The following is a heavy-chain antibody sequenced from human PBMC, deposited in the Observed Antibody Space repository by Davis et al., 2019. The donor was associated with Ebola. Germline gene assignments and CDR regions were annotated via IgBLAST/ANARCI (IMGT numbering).Heavy chain of an antibody. J-gene: IGHJ4*02. D-gene: IGHD4-17*01. CDR3: ARALDYGDYAALGY. Sequence: GSLRLSCAVYGGSFSGYYWSWIRQPPGKGLEWIGEINHSGSTNYNPSLKSRVTISVDTSKNQFSLKLSSVTAADTAVYYWARALDYGDYAALGYWGQGTLVTVSS. CDR2: INHSGST. CDR1: GGSFSGYY. V-gene: IGHV4-34*01.